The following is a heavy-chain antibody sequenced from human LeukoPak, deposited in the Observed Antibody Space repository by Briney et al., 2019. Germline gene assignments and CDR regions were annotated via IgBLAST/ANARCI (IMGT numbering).Heavy chain of an antibody. V-gene: IGHV4-38-2*02. CDR1: GYSISSGYY. J-gene: IGHJ4*02. Sequence: SETLSLTCTVSGYSISSGYYWGWIRQPPGKGLEWIGSIYHSGSTYYNPSLKSRVTISVDTSKSQFSLKLSSVTAADTAVYYCARAFWSAFDYWGQGTLVTVSS. CDR3: ARAFWSAFDY. CDR2: IYHSGST. D-gene: IGHD3-3*01.